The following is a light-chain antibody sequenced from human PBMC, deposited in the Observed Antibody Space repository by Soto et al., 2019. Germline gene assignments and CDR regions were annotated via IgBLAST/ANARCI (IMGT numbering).Light chain of an antibody. Sequence: DIQMTQSPSTLSASVGDRVIITCRASQTISTWLAWYQHKPGTAPKLLIYKASSLEGGVPSRFSGSGSGTEFTLTISTLQPDDFVTYYCQQYSSYSRTFGQGTKVETK. CDR3: QQYSSYSRT. J-gene: IGKJ2*02. CDR2: KAS. CDR1: QTISTW. V-gene: IGKV1-5*03.